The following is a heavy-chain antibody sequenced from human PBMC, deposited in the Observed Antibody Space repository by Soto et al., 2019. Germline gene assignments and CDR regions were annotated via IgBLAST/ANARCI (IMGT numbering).Heavy chain of an antibody. CDR1: GYTFTSYG. V-gene: IGHV1-18*01. D-gene: IGHD3-22*01. CDR2: ISAYNGNT. CDR3: ARGALSYYNCSSYYSGGAFPI. J-gene: IGHJ3*02. Sequence: QVQLVQSGAEVKKPGASVKVSCKASGYTFTSYGISWVRQAPGQGLEWMGRISAYNGNTNYAQKLQGRVTTTTATSSSTTYMELRSLRSDDTAVYYCARGALSYYNCSSYYSGGAFPIWGQGSTVPVTS.